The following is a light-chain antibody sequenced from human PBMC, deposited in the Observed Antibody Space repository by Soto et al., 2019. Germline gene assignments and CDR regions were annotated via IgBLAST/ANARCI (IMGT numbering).Light chain of an antibody. V-gene: IGLV1-44*01. CDR3: AAWDVSLQGYV. J-gene: IGLJ1*01. Sequence: QSALTQPPSASGTPGQTVTISCSGSSSNIGRDSVNWYQQVPGTAPKLLMFRDNQRPSGVPDRLSGSKSGSSASLAISGLQSEDEADYYCAAWDVSLQGYVFGTGTKLTVL. CDR2: RDN. CDR1: SSNIGRDS.